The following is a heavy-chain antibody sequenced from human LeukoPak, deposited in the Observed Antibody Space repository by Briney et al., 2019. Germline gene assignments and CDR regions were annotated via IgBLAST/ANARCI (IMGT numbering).Heavy chain of an antibody. CDR3: ARGRGYSYGSSYFQH. D-gene: IGHD5-18*01. CDR2: INHSGST. CDR1: GGSFSGYY. Sequence: NPSETLSLTCAVYGGSFSGYYWSWIRQPPGKGLEWIGEINHSGSTNYNPPLKSRVTISVDTSKNQSSLKLSSVTAADTAVYYCARGRGYSYGSSYFQHWGQGTLVTVSS. V-gene: IGHV4-34*01. J-gene: IGHJ1*01.